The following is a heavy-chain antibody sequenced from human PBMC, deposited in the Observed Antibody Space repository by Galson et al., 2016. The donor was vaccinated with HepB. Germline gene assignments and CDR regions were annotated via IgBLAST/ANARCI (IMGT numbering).Heavy chain of an antibody. V-gene: IGHV3-7*03. CDR1: GFTFSNSW. D-gene: IGHD3-22*01. CDR2: IKHVGSEH. J-gene: IGHJ5*02. CDR3: ARKKYSYDTSPLGWFDP. Sequence: SLRLSCAASGFTFSNSWMSWVRQVPGKGLEWVAPIKHVGSEHASVDLVKGRFIISRDNAQNFLSLQMNSLGPEDTAVYYCARKKYSYDTSPLGWFDPWGQGTLVTVSS.